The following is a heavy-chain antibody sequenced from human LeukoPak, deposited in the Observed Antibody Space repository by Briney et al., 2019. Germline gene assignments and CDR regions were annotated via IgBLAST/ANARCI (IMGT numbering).Heavy chain of an antibody. J-gene: IGHJ4*02. D-gene: IGHD4-17*01. V-gene: IGHV3-11*04. CDR1: GFTFSDYY. CDR3: ARAVTTVTLFDL. CDR2: ISSGCRNT. Sequence: PGGSLRLSCAASGFTFSDYYMGWIRQAPGKGLEWMSYISSGCRNTYYADSVKGRLTISRDNAINLLYLQMNSLTADDTAVYYCARAVTTVTLFDLWGQGTLVT.